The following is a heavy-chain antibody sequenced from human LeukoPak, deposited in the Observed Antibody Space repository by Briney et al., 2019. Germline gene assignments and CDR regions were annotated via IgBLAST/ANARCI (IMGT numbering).Heavy chain of an antibody. D-gene: IGHD3-10*01. CDR1: GYLFNTNW. CDR3: AVRGSYFDY. V-gene: IGHV5-51*01. Sequence: GGSLKISCEGPGYLFNTNWIAWVRQTPGKGLEWMGMVYPDDSDTRYNPSFQGQVTISADKSINTAYLQWDSLEASDTAIYYCAVRGSYFDYWGQGALVTVSS. CDR2: VYPDDSDT. J-gene: IGHJ4*02.